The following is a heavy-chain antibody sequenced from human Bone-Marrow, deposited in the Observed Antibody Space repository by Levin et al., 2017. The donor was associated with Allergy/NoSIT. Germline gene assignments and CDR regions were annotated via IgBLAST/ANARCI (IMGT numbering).Heavy chain of an antibody. D-gene: IGHD3-10*01. CDR2: ISNTGSII. Sequence: GGSLRLSCAASGFSFSSYEMNWIRQAPGKGLEWLAYISNTGSIIHYVDSVKGRFTVSRDTSHNTVYLQMRSLRAEDTGVYYCATSRVATPGYFDYWGQGVLVTVSP. CDR1: GFSFSSYE. CDR3: ATSRVATPGYFDY. J-gene: IGHJ4*02. V-gene: IGHV3-48*03.